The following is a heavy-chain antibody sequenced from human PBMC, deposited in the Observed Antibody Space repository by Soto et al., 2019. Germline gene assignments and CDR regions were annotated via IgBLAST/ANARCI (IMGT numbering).Heavy chain of an antibody. CDR2: IWYDGSNK. J-gene: IGHJ4*02. D-gene: IGHD2-15*01. Sequence: QVQLMESGGGVVKPGRSLRLSCAASGFTFSSYGMHWVRQAPGKGLEWVAVIWYDGSNKYYADAVKGRFTISRDNFKNTLYLKMSSLRAEETGVYYCWREGGPLHNWGQGTMVTVSS. CDR3: WREGGPLHN. V-gene: IGHV3-33*01. CDR1: GFTFSSYG.